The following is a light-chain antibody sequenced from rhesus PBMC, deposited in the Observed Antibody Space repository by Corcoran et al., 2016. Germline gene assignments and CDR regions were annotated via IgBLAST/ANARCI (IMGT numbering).Light chain of an antibody. CDR3: LQYNSSPFT. Sequence: DIQMTQSPSSLSASVGDTVIITCQASQDIASWLAWYQQRPGKTPKLLIYKASSLKSGVPSRFSGSESGTDFILIIRNLQPEDFATYYCLQYNSSPFTFGPGTKLDIK. V-gene: IGKV1-22*01. CDR1: QDIASW. J-gene: IGKJ3*01. CDR2: KAS.